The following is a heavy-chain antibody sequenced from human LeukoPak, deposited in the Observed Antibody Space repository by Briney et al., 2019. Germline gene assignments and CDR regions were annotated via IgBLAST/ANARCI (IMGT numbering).Heavy chain of an antibody. CDR1: GFTLSSYW. V-gene: IGHV3-74*01. J-gene: IGHJ4*02. Sequence: GGSLRLSCAASGFTLSSYWMHWVRQAPGKVLVWVSRINGDGSSTSYADSVKGRFTISRDKAKNTLYLQMNSLRAEDTAVYYCARSIYGAQAQWGQGTLVTVSS. CDR3: ARSIYGAQAQ. D-gene: IGHD4-17*01. CDR2: INGDGSST.